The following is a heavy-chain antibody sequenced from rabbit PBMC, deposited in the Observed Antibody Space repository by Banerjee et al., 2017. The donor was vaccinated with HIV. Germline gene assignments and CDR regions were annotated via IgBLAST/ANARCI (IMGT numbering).Heavy chain of an antibody. CDR3: ARDLAGAIGWNLNL. Sequence: QEQLVESGGGLVTLGGSLKLSCKASGIDFSSYGISWVRQAPGKGLEWIACIDTASSGTTYYASWAKGRFTISKTSSTTVTLQMTSLTAADTATYFCARDLAGAIGWNLNLWGPGTLVTVS. J-gene: IGHJ4*01. D-gene: IGHD4-1*01. CDR2: IDTASSGTT. V-gene: IGHV1S45*01. CDR1: GIDFSSYG.